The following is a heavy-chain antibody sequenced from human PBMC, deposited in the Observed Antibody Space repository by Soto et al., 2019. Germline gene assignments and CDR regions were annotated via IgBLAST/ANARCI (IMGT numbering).Heavy chain of an antibody. D-gene: IGHD1-26*01. CDR3: ARHTQLPRAHLYYGMDV. Sequence: PSEPLSLTCTASGRSISSYYWSWIRQPPGKGLEWIGYIYYSGSTNYNPSLKSRVTISVDTSKNQFSLRLSSVTAADTAVYYCARHTQLPRAHLYYGMDVWGQGTTVT. J-gene: IGHJ6*02. V-gene: IGHV4-59*08. CDR1: GRSISSYY. CDR2: IYYSGST.